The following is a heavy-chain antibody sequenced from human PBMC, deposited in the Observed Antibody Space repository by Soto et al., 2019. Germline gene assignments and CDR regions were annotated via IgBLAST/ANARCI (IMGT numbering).Heavy chain of an antibody. J-gene: IGHJ4*02. V-gene: IGHV3-23*01. CDR2: ISGSGGST. CDR1: GFTFSSYA. D-gene: IGHD3-10*01. CDR3: AKALGGECESYTLFAY. Sequence: EVQLLESGGGLVQPGGSLRLSCAASGFTFSSYAMSWVRQAPGKGLEWVSAISGSGGSTYYADSVKGRFTISRENSKNKRYRQTSSLSAEDTAVYYCAKALGGECESYTLFAYWGRGALVTVSS.